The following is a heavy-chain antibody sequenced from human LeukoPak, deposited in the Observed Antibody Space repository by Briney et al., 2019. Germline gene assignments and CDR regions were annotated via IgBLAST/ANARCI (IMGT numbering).Heavy chain of an antibody. Sequence: GASVKVSCKASGYTFTSYYMHWVRQAPVHGLEWMGIINPSGGSTSYAQKFQGRVTMTRDTSTSTVYMELSSLRSEDTAVYYCARSDSPRHAFDPWGQGTLVTVSS. CDR3: ARSDSPRHAFDP. CDR1: GYTFTSYY. J-gene: IGHJ5*02. V-gene: IGHV1-46*03. CDR2: INPSGGST. D-gene: IGHD2-21*02.